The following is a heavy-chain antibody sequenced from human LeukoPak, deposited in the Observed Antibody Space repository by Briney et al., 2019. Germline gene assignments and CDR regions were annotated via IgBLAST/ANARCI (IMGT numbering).Heavy chain of an antibody. J-gene: IGHJ4*02. CDR3: SRGGANDL. D-gene: IGHD4/OR15-4a*01. CDR1: GGPITSDY. CDR2: IFTSGST. Sequence: SETLSLTCTVPGGPITSDYWSWIRQPAGKGLEWIGRIFTSGSTSYSPSLKSRVTMSLDTSKNQFSLKLSSVTAADTAVYFCSRGGANDLWGQGTLVTVSS. V-gene: IGHV4-4*07.